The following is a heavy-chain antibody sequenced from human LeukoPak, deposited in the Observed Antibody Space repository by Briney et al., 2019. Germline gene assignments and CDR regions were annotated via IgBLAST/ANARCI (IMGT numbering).Heavy chain of an antibody. CDR1: GFTFSSYW. Sequence: PGGSLRLSCVASGFTFSSYWMSWVRQAPGKGLEWVANINQDGSEKYDVDSAKGRFTISRDNAKNSLYLQMNSLRAEDTAVYYCARDSGYDQSYDYWGQGTLVTVSS. CDR3: ARDSGYDQSYDY. CDR2: INQDGSEK. V-gene: IGHV3-7*01. J-gene: IGHJ4*02. D-gene: IGHD5-12*01.